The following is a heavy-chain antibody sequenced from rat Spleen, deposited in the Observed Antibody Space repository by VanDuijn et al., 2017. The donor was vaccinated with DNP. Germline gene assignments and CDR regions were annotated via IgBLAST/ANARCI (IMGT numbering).Heavy chain of an antibody. D-gene: IGHD4-3*01. CDR2: IGYDGYST. Sequence: EVQLVESGGGLVQPGRSLKVSCAGSGFTFSDYNMACVRQAPMKGLEWVADIGYDGYSTYYRDSVKGRFTISRDNAKSTLYLQMNRLRSEDMATYYCIRWNSGHFDYWGQGVMVTVSS. CDR1: GFTFSDYN. J-gene: IGHJ2*01. CDR3: IRWNSGHFDY. V-gene: IGHV5-7*01.